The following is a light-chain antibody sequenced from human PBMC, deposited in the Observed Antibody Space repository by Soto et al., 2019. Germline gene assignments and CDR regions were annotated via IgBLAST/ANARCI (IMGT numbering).Light chain of an antibody. CDR1: SSNIGAGYD. J-gene: IGLJ2*01. CDR2: GTS. CDR3: QSYDTSLSGSV. V-gene: IGLV1-40*01. Sequence: QSVLTQPPSVSGAPGQRVTISCTGSSSNIGAGYDIHWYQQLPGAAPKLLISGTSNRPSGVPDRFSGSKSGTSASLAIAGLQAEDEADYYCQSYDTSLSGSVFGGGTKLTVL.